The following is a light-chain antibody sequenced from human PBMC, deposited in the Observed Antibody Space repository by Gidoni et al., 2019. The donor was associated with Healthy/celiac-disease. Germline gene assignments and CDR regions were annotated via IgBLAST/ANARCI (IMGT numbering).Light chain of an antibody. CDR3: QQYNSYSGT. CDR1: QSISSW. J-gene: IGKJ1*01. Sequence: DIQMTQSPSTLSASVGDRVTITCRASQSISSWLAWYQQKPGKVPKILIYDASSLESGVPSRFSGSGSGTEFTLTISSLQPDDFATYYCQQYNSYSGTFGQGTKVEIK. CDR2: DAS. V-gene: IGKV1-5*01.